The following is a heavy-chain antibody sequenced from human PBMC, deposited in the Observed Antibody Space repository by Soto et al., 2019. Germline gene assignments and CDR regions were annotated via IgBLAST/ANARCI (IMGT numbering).Heavy chain of an antibody. CDR1: GGSFSGYY. Sequence: SSETLSLTCAVYGGSFSGYYWSWIRQPPGKGLEWIGEINHSGSTNYNPSLKSRVTISVDTSKNQFSLKLSSVTAADTAAYYCASLVKGSGSYYTTIYYYYGMDVWGQGTTVTVSS. V-gene: IGHV4-34*01. D-gene: IGHD3-10*01. J-gene: IGHJ6*02. CDR3: ASLVKGSGSYYTTIYYYYGMDV. CDR2: INHSGST.